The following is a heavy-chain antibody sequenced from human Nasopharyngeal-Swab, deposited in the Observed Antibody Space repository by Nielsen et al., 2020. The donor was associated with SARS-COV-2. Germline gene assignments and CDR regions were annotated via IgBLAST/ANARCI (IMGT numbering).Heavy chain of an antibody. Sequence: WIRQPPGKGLEWVAFIAHDASNEYYGDSVKGRFSISRDSSKNTLYLQMNSLRAEDTAVYYCAKESGPLTQPDTYYYDSSGYPYYYYYGMDVWGQGTTVTVSS. J-gene: IGHJ6*02. V-gene: IGHV3-30*18. D-gene: IGHD3-22*01. CDR2: IAHDASNE. CDR3: AKESGPLTQPDTYYYDSSGYPYYYYYGMDV.